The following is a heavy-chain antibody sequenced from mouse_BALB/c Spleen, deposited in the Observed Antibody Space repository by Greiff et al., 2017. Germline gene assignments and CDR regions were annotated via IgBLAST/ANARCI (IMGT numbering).Heavy chain of an antibody. CDR2: ISYSGST. CDR3: CYGYDGAWFAY. D-gene: IGHD2-2*01. V-gene: IGHV3-2*02. CDR1: GYSITSDYA. Sequence: VQLQQSGPGLVKPSQSLSLTCTVTGYSITSDYAWNWIRQFPGNKLEWMGYISYSGSTSYNPSLKSRISITRDTSKNQFFLQLNSVTTEDTATYYCCYGYDGAWFAYWGQGTLVTVSA. J-gene: IGHJ3*01.